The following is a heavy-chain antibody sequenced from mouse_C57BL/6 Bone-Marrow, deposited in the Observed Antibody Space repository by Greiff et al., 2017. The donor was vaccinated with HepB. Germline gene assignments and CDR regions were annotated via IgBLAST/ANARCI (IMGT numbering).Heavy chain of an antibody. J-gene: IGHJ1*03. CDR2: INPGSGGT. CDR1: GYAFTNYL. Sequence: QVQLQQSGAELVRPGTSVKVSCKASGYAFTNYLIEWVKQRPGQGLEWIGVINPGSGGTNYNEKFKGKATLTADKSSSTAYMQLSSLTSEDSAVYFCARWGIYYGNWYVDVWGTGTTVTVSS. V-gene: IGHV1-54*01. D-gene: IGHD2-1*01. CDR3: ARWGIYYGNWYVDV.